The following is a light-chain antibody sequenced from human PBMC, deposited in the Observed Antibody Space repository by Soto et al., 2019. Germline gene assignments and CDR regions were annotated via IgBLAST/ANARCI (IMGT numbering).Light chain of an antibody. V-gene: IGLV2-18*02. J-gene: IGLJ2*01. Sequence: QSVLTQPLSVSGSPGQSVTISCTGTSSDVGDYNRVSWYQQPPGTAPKLMIYEVDNRPSGVPNRFSGSKSGNAASLTISGLRAEDEADYYCSSYTRSGSVVFGGGTKLTVL. CDR2: EVD. CDR3: SSYTRSGSVV. CDR1: SSDVGDYNR.